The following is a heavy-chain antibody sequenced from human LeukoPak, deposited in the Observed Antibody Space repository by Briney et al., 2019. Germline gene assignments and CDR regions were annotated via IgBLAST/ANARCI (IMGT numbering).Heavy chain of an antibody. CDR3: ARTGVIAAAGYWFDP. D-gene: IGHD6-13*01. J-gene: IGHJ5*02. V-gene: IGHV4-39*07. CDR2: IYYSGST. CDR1: GGSISSSSYY. Sequence: SETLSLTCTVSGGSISSSSYYWGWIRQPPGKGLEWIGNIYYSGSTYYNPSLKSRVTISVDTSKNQFSLKLSSVTAADTAVYYCARTGVIAAAGYWFDPWGQGTLVTVSS.